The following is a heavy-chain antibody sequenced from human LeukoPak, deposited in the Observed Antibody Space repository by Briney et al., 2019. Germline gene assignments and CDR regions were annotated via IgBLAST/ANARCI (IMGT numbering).Heavy chain of an antibody. J-gene: IGHJ6*04. D-gene: IGHD2-21*02. CDR3: AREYKCGGDCFPVDV. CDR1: GFTFSSYS. V-gene: IGHV3-48*01. Sequence: PGWSLRLSCAASGFTFSSYSMNWVRQAPGKGLEWVSYISSSSSTIYYADSVKGRFTISRDNAKNSLYLQMNSLRAEDTAVYYCAREYKCGGDCFPVDVWGKGTTVTVSS. CDR2: ISSSSSTI.